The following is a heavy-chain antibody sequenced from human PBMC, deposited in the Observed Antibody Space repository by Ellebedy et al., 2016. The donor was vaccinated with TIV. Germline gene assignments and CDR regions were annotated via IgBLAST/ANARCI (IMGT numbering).Heavy chain of an antibody. V-gene: IGHV3-23*01. CDR1: GFRFSYFA. CDR3: AKGDSTVFRNGWFNP. Sequence: GGSLRLSXAASGFRFSYFAMSWVRQAPGKGLEWVSAISNSGDRIDYADSVKGRFTVSRDNSKNTLSLQMNSLRVEDTAIYYCAKGDSTVFRNGWFNPWGQGTLVTVSS. J-gene: IGHJ5*02. CDR2: ISNSGDRI. D-gene: IGHD1-1*01.